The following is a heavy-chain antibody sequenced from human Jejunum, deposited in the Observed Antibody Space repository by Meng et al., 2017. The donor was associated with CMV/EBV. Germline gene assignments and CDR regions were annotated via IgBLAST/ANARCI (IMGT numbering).Heavy chain of an antibody. V-gene: IGHV4-39*07. CDR3: ASLSMVRGVIPSGDV. J-gene: IGHJ6*02. D-gene: IGHD3-10*01. CDR2: MYYSGST. CDR1: SISRTSYS. Sequence: SISRTSYSWGWIRQPPGKGLEWIGSMYYSGSTYYTPSLKSRVTLSLDTSKNQFSLKLSSVTAADTAVYYCASLSMVRGVIPSGDVWGQGTTVTVSS.